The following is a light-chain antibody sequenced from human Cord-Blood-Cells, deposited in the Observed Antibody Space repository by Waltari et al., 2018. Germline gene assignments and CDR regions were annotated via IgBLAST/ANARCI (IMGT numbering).Light chain of an antibody. V-gene: IGLV1-47*01. J-gene: IGLJ3*02. CDR3: AAWDDSLSAPWV. CDR1: SSNIGSNY. CDR2: RNN. Sequence: QSVLTQPPSASGTPGQRVTISCSGSSSNIGSNYVSWYQQPPGTAPKLPIYRNNQRPSGVPDRFSGSKSGTSASLAISGLRSEDEADYYCAAWDDSLSAPWVFGGGTKLTVL.